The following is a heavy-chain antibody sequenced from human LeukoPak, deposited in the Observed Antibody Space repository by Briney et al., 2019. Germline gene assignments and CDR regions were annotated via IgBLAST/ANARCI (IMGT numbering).Heavy chain of an antibody. V-gene: IGHV4-4*07. D-gene: IGHD5-12*01. CDR1: GGSISSYY. Sequence: NPSETLSLTCTVSGGSISSYYWSWIRQPAGKGLEWIGRIYTSGSTNYNPSLKSRVTMSVDTSNNQFSLILTSVAAADTAVYYCARRGGYDNFYFDYWGQGTLVTVSS. J-gene: IGHJ4*02. CDR2: IYTSGST. CDR3: ARRGGYDNFYFDY.